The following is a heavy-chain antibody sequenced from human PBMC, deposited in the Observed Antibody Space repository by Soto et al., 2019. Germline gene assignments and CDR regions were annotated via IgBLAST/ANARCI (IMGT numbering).Heavy chain of an antibody. Sequence: PSETLSLTCTVSGGSITSSYWSWMRRSPGKGLEWIAYIYDTGISGYTPSTSYNPSLKSRVTMSVDTSKSQFSLKLTSVTAADTAVYYCARGEDAFFYYGLDVWGQGITVTVSS. J-gene: IGHJ6*02. CDR1: GGSITSSY. CDR3: ARGEDAFFYYGLDV. V-gene: IGHV4-59*01. CDR2: IYDTGISGYTPST.